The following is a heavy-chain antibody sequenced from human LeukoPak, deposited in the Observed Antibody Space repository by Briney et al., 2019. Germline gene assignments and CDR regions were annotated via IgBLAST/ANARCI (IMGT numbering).Heavy chain of an antibody. J-gene: IGHJ3*01. CDR2: IKSKTDGGTT. Sequence: GGSLRLSCAASGFTFSNAWMSWVRQAPGKGLEWVGHIKSKTDGGTTDFAAPVKGRFTISRDDSKSTLYLQMNSLKTEDTAVYYCTTWEGVKWGQGTMVTVSP. V-gene: IGHV3-15*01. D-gene: IGHD1-26*01. CDR3: TTWEGVK. CDR1: GFTFSNAW.